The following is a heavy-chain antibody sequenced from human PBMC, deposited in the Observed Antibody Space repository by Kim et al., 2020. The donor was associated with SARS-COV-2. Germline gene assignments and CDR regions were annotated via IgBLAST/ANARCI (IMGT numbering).Heavy chain of an antibody. CDR2: ISSSGSTI. V-gene: IGHV3-11*01. Sequence: GGSLRLSCAASGFTFSDYYMSWIRQAPGKGLEWVSYISSSGSTIYYADSVKGRFTISRDNAKNSLFLQMNSLRAEDTAVYYCARGAYYYASGSLGQYGYWGQGTLVTVSS. D-gene: IGHD3-10*01. CDR3: ARGAYYYASGSLGQYGY. CDR1: GFTFSDYY. J-gene: IGHJ4*02.